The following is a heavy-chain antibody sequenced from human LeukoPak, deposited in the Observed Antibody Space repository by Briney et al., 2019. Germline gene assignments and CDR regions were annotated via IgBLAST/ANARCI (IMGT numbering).Heavy chain of an antibody. V-gene: IGHV3-49*04. J-gene: IGHJ3*02. CDR2: IRSKAYGGTT. D-gene: IGHD1-26*01. CDR1: GFTFSSYG. CDR3: TRDRGAWAGAFDI. Sequence: PGGSLRLSCEASGFTFSSYGMHWVRQAPGKGLEWVGFIRSKAYGGTTEYAASVKGRFTISRDDSKSIAYLQMNSLKTEDTAVYYCTRDRGAWAGAFDIWGQGTMVTVSS.